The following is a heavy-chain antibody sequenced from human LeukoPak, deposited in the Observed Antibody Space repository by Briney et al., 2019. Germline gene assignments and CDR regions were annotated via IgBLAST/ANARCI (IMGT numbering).Heavy chain of an antibody. CDR2: IYYSGST. J-gene: IGHJ4*02. CDR1: GGSISSYY. V-gene: IGHV4-59*01. D-gene: IGHD6-6*01. Sequence: SETLSLTCTVSGGSISSYYWSWIRQPPGKGLEWIGYIYYSGSTNYNPSLKSRVTISVDTSKNQFSLKLSSVTAAATAVYYCARSPYSSSSEFDYWGQGTLVTVSS. CDR3: ARSPYSSSSEFDY.